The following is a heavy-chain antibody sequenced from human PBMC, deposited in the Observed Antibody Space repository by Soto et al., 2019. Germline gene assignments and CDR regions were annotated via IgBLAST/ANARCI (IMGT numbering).Heavy chain of an antibody. V-gene: IGHV3-23*01. CDR3: SKGSASSRPYYFDY. J-gene: IGHJ4*02. Sequence: GGSLRLSCAASGFTFSSYAMSWVRQAPGKGLERVAAIRGSGACTYYADSVKGRFTITRDNSRTTPSLPMNSLRAEDTAVYYGSKGSASSRPYYFDYWGQGTLVTVSS. D-gene: IGHD5-18*01. CDR1: GFTFSSYA. CDR2: IRGSGACT.